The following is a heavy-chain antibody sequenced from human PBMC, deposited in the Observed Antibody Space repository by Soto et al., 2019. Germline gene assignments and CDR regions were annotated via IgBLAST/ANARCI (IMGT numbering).Heavy chain of an antibody. D-gene: IGHD3-16*01. CDR2: ISATGGGT. Sequence: GGSLRLSCAASGFKFSNYAMSWVRQAPGKGLEWASLISATGGGTYYADSVKGRFTISRDNSHNTLYLQVHSLTAEDTAVYYCAKDRRAGGNSAFYFDFWGQGAQVTVSS. J-gene: IGHJ4*02. CDR3: AKDRRAGGNSAFYFDF. CDR1: GFKFSNYA. V-gene: IGHV3-23*01.